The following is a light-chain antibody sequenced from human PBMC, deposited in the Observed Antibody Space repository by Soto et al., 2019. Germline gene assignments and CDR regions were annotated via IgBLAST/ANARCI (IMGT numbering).Light chain of an antibody. CDR3: LQYHSFPRT. CDR2: AAS. Sequence: DIQMTQSPSSLSASVGDRVTITCRASQGIRNDVGWYQQRPGNAPKRLIYAASTLQSGVPSHFSGSVFGTEFTLTISGLQSEDSATYYCLQYHSFPRTFGRGTNVEVK. CDR1: QGIRND. V-gene: IGKV1-17*01. J-gene: IGKJ1*01.